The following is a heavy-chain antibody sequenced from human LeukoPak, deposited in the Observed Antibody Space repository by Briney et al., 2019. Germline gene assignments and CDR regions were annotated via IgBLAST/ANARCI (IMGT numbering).Heavy chain of an antibody. J-gene: IGHJ4*02. CDR2: FNPIRGGT. CDR3: TRGDGSGRYCIEY. CDR1: RYTFTDYI. D-gene: IGHD3-10*01. V-gene: IGHV1-2*02. Sequence: AAVKVSCKAYRYTFTDYIMYCVRQPPVHVLECIGCFNPIRGGTNYAQRIAGRVTMTRDTCVGTVYMELSRLTSVDTAVYYCTRGDGSGRYCIEYWGQGTLVAVAS.